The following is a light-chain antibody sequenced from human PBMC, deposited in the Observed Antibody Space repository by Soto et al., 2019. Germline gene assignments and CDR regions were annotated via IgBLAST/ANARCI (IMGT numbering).Light chain of an antibody. CDR1: SSDIGGYNY. CDR3: CSYAGIFTYV. CDR2: DVT. V-gene: IGLV2-11*01. J-gene: IGLJ1*01. Sequence: QSALTQPRSVSGSPGQSVTISCTGTSSDIGGYNYVSWYQHHPGTAPKLILYDVTERPSGVPDRFSGSKSGNTASLTISGLQAEDEADYYCCSYAGIFTYVFGTGTKLTVL.